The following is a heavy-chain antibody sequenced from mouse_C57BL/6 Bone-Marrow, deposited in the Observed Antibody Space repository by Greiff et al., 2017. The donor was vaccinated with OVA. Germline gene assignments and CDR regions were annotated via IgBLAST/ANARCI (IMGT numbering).Heavy chain of an antibody. V-gene: IGHV2-5*01. Sequence: QVQLKESGPGLVQPSQSLSITCTVSGFSLTSYGVHWVRQSPGKGLEWLGVIWSGGSTDYNAAFMSRLSITKDNSNSQVFFKMNSLQADDTAIYYCAKKAFDVYYAMDYWGQGTSVTVSS. CDR1: GFSLTSYG. D-gene: IGHD2-3*01. J-gene: IGHJ4*01. CDR3: AKKAFDVYYAMDY. CDR2: IWSGGST.